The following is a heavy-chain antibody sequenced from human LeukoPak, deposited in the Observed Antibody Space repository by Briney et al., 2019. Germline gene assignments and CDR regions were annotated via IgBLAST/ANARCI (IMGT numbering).Heavy chain of an antibody. CDR1: GGSISSGSYY. Sequence: MASQTLSLTCTVSGGSISSGSYYWSWIRQPAGKGLEWIGRIYTSGSTNYNPSLKSRVTISVDTSKNQFSLKLSSVTAADTAVYYCARDTRYCSSTSCYLGGSYYCYMDVWGKGTTVTVSS. J-gene: IGHJ6*03. V-gene: IGHV4-61*02. CDR3: ARDTRYCSSTSCYLGGSYYCYMDV. CDR2: IYTSGST. D-gene: IGHD2-2*01.